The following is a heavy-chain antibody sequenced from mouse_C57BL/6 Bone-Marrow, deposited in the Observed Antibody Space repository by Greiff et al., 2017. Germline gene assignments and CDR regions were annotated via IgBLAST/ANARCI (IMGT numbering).Heavy chain of an antibody. V-gene: IGHV1-26*01. CDR3: AQTVGRGGY. J-gene: IGHJ2*01. D-gene: IGHD4-1*01. Sequence: EVQLQQSGPELVKPGASVKISCKASGYTFTDYYMNWVKQSHGKSLEWIGDINPNNGGTSYNQKFKGKATLTVATSSSTAYMELRSLTSEDSAVYYCAQTVGRGGYWGQGTTLTVAS. CDR1: GYTFTDYY. CDR2: INPNNGGT.